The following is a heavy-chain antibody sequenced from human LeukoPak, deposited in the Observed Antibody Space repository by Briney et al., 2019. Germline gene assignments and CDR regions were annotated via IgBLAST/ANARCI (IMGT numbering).Heavy chain of an antibody. V-gene: IGHV4-39*07. J-gene: IGHJ4*02. CDR2: VYYSGST. CDR1: GDSINIDNYY. CDR3: ARFVVGATAFDY. Sequence: SETLSLTCTVSGDSINIDNYYWGWIRQPPGKGLEWIGIVYYSGSTYYSTSLKSRVAISVDTSKNQFSLKVSSVTAADTAVYYCARFVVGATAFDYWGQGTLVTVSS. D-gene: IGHD1-26*01.